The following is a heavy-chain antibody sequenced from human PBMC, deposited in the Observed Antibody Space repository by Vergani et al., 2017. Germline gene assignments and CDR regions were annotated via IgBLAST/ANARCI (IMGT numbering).Heavy chain of an antibody. Sequence: VQLVQSGAEVKKPGASVKVSCKASGYTFTSYAIHWVRQAPGQRLEWMGIIYPGDSDTRYSPSFQGQVTISADKSISTAYLQWSSLKASDTAMYYCARGSTGRDAFDIWGQGTMVTVSS. D-gene: IGHD1-26*01. CDR1: GYTFTSYA. J-gene: IGHJ3*02. V-gene: IGHV5-51*01. CDR3: ARGSTGRDAFDI. CDR2: IYPGDSDT.